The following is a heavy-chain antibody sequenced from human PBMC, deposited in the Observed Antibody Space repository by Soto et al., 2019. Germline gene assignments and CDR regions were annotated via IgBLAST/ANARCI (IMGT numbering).Heavy chain of an antibody. CDR2: ISGSGGST. CDR1: GFTFSSYA. Sequence: EVQLLKSGGGLVQPGGSLRLSCAASGFTFSSYAMSWVRQAPGKGLEWVAAISGSGGSTYYADSVKGRFTISRDNSKNTLYLQMNSLRAEDTAVYYCAKDIGYCSSTSCLPLFQHWCHGTLVTVSS. J-gene: IGHJ1*01. D-gene: IGHD2-2*01. CDR3: AKDIGYCSSTSCLPLFQH. V-gene: IGHV3-23*01.